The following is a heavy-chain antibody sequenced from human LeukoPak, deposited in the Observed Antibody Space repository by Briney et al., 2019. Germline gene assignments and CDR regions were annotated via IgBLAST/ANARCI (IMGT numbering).Heavy chain of an antibody. D-gene: IGHD5-24*01. Sequence: SETLSLTCTVSGGSISSSTYSWTWIRQPPGKGLEWIGSIHYDGNTYYKPSLKSRVTISDDTSKIQFSLRLSSATAAVMATYYCARHSLNNYGSYYWGQGTLVTVSS. V-gene: IGHV4-39*01. CDR3: ARHSLNNYGSYY. CDR1: GGSISSSTYS. CDR2: IHYDGNT. J-gene: IGHJ4*02.